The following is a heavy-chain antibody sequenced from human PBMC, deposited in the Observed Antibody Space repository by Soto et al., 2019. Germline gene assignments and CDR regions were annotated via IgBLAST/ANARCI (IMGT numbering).Heavy chain of an antibody. CDR1: XFTFSNAW. J-gene: IGHJ3*02. D-gene: IGHD3-3*01. Sequence: RSLRLSCAASXFTFSNAWMNWVRQATGKGLEWVGRIKSKTDGGTTDYAAPVKGRFTISRDDSKNTLSLQMNSLKTEDTAVYYCTTANYDFWSRYYHDAFDIWGQGTMVTVSS. CDR2: IKSKTDGGTT. CDR3: TTANYDFWSRYYHDAFDI. V-gene: IGHV3-15*07.